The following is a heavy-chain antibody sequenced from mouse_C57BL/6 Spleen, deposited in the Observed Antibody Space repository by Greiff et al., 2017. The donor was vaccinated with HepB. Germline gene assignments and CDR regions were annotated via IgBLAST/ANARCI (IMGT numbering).Heavy chain of an antibody. J-gene: IGHJ4*01. V-gene: IGHV1-69*01. CDR2: IDPSDSYT. CDR3: ARYGSSSPYRYYYAMDY. Sequence: VQLQQSGAELVMPGASVKLSCKASGYTFTSYWMHWVKQRPGQGLEWIGEIDPSDSYTNYNQKFKGKSTLTVDKSSSTAYMQLSSLTSEDSAVYYCARYGSSSPYRYYYAMDYWGQGTSVTVSS. CDR1: GYTFTSYW. D-gene: IGHD1-1*01.